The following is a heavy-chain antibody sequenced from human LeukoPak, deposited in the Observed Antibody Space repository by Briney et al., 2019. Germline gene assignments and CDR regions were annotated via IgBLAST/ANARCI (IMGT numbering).Heavy chain of an antibody. CDR1: GFSLSTSGMR. J-gene: IGHJ4*02. Sequence: SGPALVKPTQTLTLTCTFSGFSLSTSGMRVSWIRQPPGKALEWLARIDWDDDKFYSTSPKTRLTISKDTSKNQVVLTMTNMDPVDTATYYCARNLEATVVIGYWGQGTLVTVSS. V-gene: IGHV2-70*04. CDR2: IDWDDDK. D-gene: IGHD4-23*01. CDR3: ARNLEATVVIGY.